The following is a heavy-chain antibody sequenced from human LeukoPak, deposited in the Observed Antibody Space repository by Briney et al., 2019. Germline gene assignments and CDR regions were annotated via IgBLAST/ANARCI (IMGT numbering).Heavy chain of an antibody. CDR3: AKGYSSSWYGLPHPYYFDY. V-gene: IGHV3-9*03. D-gene: IGHD6-13*01. J-gene: IGHJ4*02. Sequence: GGSLRLSCAASGFTFDDYAMHWVRQAPGKGLEGVPGISWNSGSIGYADSVKGRFTISRDNAKNSLYLQMNSLRAEDMPLYYCAKGYSSSWYGLPHPYYFDYWGQGTLVTVSS. CDR2: ISWNSGSI. CDR1: GFTFDDYA.